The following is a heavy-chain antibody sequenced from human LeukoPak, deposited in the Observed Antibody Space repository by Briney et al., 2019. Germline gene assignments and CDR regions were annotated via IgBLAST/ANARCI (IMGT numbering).Heavy chain of an antibody. CDR1: GFTFSSYS. CDR3: AKDSSTYAGPPDY. D-gene: IGHD2/OR15-2a*01. V-gene: IGHV3-48*01. J-gene: IGHJ4*02. Sequence: GGSLRLSCAASGFTFSSYSMNWVRQAPGKGLEWVSYIGAAGSTIYYADSVKGRFTISRDNAKNSLFLQMNSLRAEDTAVYYCAKDSSTYAGPPDYWGQGTLVTVSS. CDR2: IGAAGSTI.